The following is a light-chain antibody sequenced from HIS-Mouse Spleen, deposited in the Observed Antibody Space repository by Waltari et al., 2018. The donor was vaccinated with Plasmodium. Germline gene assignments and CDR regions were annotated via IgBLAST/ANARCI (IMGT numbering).Light chain of an antibody. Sequence: QSALTQPRPASASAGQSVTISCTGHSSDACCYYYHSWYQQHPGKAPKLMIYDVSKRPSGVPDRFSGSKSGNTASLTISGLQAEDDADYYFCSYAGSYTLVFGGGTKLTVL. CDR3: CSYAGSYTLV. CDR1: SSDACCYYY. J-gene: IGLJ2*01. CDR2: DVS. V-gene: IGLV2-11*01.